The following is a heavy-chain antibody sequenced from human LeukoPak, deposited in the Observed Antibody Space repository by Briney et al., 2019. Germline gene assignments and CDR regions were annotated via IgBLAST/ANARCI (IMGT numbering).Heavy chain of an antibody. J-gene: IGHJ4*02. CDR1: GGSISSGGYY. V-gene: IGHV4-31*03. D-gene: IGHD3-22*01. Sequence: SETLSLTCTVSGGSISSGGYYWSWIRQLPGKGLEWIGYIYYSGSTYYNPSLKSRVTISVDTSKNQFSLRLSSVTAADTAVYYCARGPYYYDSKTFDYWGQGTLVTVSS. CDR2: IYYSGST. CDR3: ARGPYYYDSKTFDY.